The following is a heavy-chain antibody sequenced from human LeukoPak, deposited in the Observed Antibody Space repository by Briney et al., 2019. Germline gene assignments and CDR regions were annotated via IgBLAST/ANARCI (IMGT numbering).Heavy chain of an antibody. J-gene: IGHJ4*02. CDR1: GFTFSIYA. D-gene: IGHD3-22*01. CDR3: ARDRPNYYGSDGHYYRRDGDY. Sequence: GGSLRLFCAASGFTFSIYAMSWVRQAPGKGLQWVSSITSRGESTWYVDSVKGRFTITRDNSENTLYLQMHSLRAEDTAVYYCARDRPNYYGSDGHYYRRDGDYWGRGTLVSVSS. CDR2: ITSRGEST. V-gene: IGHV3-23*01.